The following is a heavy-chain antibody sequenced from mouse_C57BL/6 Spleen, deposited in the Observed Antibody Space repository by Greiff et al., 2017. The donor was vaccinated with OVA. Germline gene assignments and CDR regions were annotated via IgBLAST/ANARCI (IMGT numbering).Heavy chain of an antibody. CDR1: GFTFSDYG. Sequence: EVNVVESGGGLVKPGGSLKLSCAASGFTFSDYGMHWVRQAPEKGLEWVAYISSGSSTIYYADTVKGRFTISRDNAKNTLFLQMTSLRSEDTAMYYCAKKGYYGNGGAMDYWGQGTSVTVSS. V-gene: IGHV5-17*01. CDR3: AKKGYYGNGGAMDY. D-gene: IGHD2-1*01. J-gene: IGHJ4*01. CDR2: ISSGSSTI.